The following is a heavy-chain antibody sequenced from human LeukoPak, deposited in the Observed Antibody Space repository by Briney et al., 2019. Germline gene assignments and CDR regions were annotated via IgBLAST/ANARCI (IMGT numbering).Heavy chain of an antibody. J-gene: IGHJ4*02. D-gene: IGHD3-22*01. CDR1: GFTFSSYS. CDR3: AREPNYYDSSGYPDY. Sequence: GGSLRLSCAASGFTFSSYSMNWVRQAPGKGLEWVSSIGSSSSYIYYADSVKGRFTISRDNAKNSLYLQMNSLRAEDTAVYYCAREPNYYDSSGYPDYWGQGTLVTVSS. V-gene: IGHV3-21*01. CDR2: IGSSSSYI.